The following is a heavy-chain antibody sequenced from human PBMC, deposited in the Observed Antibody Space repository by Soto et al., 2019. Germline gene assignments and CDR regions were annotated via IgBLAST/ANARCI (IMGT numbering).Heavy chain of an antibody. D-gene: IGHD6-13*01. CDR1: GYTFTGYY. V-gene: IGHV1-2*04. J-gene: IGHJ3*02. Sequence: ASVKVSCKASGYTFTGYYMHWVRQAPGQGLEWMGWINPNSGGTNYAQKFQGWVTMTRDTSISTAYMELSRLRSDDTAVYYCARDRLILAEPGYSSRGPIHDAFDIWGQGTMVTVSS. CDR3: ARDRLILAEPGYSSRGPIHDAFDI. CDR2: INPNSGGT.